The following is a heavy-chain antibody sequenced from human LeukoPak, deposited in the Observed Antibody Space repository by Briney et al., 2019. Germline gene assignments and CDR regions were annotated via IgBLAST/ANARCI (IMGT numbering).Heavy chain of an antibody. CDR2: ISYDGFNK. J-gene: IGHJ4*02. V-gene: IGHV3-30*18. CDR3: AKDLVNDYDSSGYFDY. CDR1: GFTFSSYA. Sequence: GGPLRLSCAASGFTFSSYAMHWVRQAPGKGLEWVAVISYDGFNKYYADSVKGRFTISRDNSKNMLYMRMHSLRAEDTAVYYCAKDLVNDYDSSGYFDYWGQGTLVTVSS. D-gene: IGHD3-22*01.